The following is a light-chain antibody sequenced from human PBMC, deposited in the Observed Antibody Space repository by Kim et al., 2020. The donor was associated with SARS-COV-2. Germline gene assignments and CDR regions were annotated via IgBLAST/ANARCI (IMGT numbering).Light chain of an antibody. J-gene: IGKJ5*01. CDR1: QNINSN. V-gene: IGKV1-39*01. CDR3: QQSYRTPIT. Sequence: DIQMTQSPSSLSASIGDRVTITCRASQNINSNLNWYQQKPRKAPKLLIYAASSLQSGVPSRFSGSGSGTDFTLTISSLQPEDFASYYCQQSYRTPITFGQGTRLEIK. CDR2: AAS.